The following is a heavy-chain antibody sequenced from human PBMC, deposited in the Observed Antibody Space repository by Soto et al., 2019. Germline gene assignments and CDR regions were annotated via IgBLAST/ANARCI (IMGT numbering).Heavy chain of an antibody. J-gene: IGHJ4*02. Sequence: PGGSLRLSCAASGFMFTNHGMHWVRQAPGKGLEWVAVIWSDGNKRYYADSVKGRFTVSRDTSNNTLYLQMNNLRAEDTAIYYCASCPQNCITTSPCCLFFDYWGQGTLVTVSS. CDR2: IWSDGNKR. V-gene: IGHV3-33*01. D-gene: IGHD2-2*01. CDR3: ASCPQNCITTSPCCLFFDY. CDR1: GFMFTNHG.